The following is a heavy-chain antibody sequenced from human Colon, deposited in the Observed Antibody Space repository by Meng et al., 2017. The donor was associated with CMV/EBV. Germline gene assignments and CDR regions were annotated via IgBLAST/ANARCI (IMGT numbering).Heavy chain of an antibody. J-gene: IGHJ6*02. D-gene: IGHD3-10*01. CDR3: ARSYYYGLDV. V-gene: IGHV3-69-1*02. CDR2: ISNINYI. CDR1: GFTFSSYW. Sequence: GESLKISCAASGFTFSSYWMHWVRQAPGKGLEWVSSISNINYIYQADSVKGRFTISRDNAKNSLSLLMNSLRPEDTAVYYCARSYYYGLDVWGQGTTVTVSS.